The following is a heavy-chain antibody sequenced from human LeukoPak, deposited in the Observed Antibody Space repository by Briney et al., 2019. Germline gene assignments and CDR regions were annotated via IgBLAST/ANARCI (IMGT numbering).Heavy chain of an antibody. V-gene: IGHV1-18*01. CDR3: ARTEKRITFIRGFDP. CDR2: ISAYSGNT. D-gene: IGHD3-10*01. J-gene: IGHJ5*02. Sequence: GASVKVSCKASGGTFSSYAISWVRQAPGQGLEWMGWISAYSGNTNEAPRFQDRITMTTDTSTSTAYMELRSLRSDDTAVYYCARTEKRITFIRGFDPWGQGTLVTVSS. CDR1: GGTFSSYA.